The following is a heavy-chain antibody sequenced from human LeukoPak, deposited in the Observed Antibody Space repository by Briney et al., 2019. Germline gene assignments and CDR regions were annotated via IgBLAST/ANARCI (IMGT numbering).Heavy chain of an antibody. CDR2: IIPILGIA. V-gene: IGHV1-69*04. CDR3: ASLSPELNSGYHSPWDAFDI. D-gene: IGHD3-22*01. J-gene: IGHJ3*02. CDR1: GGTFSSYA. Sequence: GASVKVSCKASGGTFSSYAISWVRQAPGQGLEWMGRIIPILGIANYAQKFQGRVTITADKSTSTAYMELSSLRSEDTAVYYCASLSPELNSGYHSPWDAFDIWGQGTMVTVSS.